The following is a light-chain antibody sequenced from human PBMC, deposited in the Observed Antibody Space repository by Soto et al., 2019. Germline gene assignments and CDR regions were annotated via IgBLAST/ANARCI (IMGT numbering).Light chain of an antibody. CDR3: QQRKNWPPLT. CDR1: QSVSSY. V-gene: IGKV3-11*01. J-gene: IGKJ4*01. CDR2: DAS. Sequence: EIVLTQSPATLSLSPGERATLSCRASQSVSSYLAWYQQKPGQAPRLLIYDASNRATGFPARFSGSGSGTDFTLTISSLEPEDFAVYYCQQRKNWPPLTFGGGTKVEIK.